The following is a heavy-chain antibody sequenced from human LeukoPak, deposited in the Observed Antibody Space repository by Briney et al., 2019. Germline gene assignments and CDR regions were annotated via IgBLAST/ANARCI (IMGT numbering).Heavy chain of an antibody. CDR3: ARRGYSGNYLGY. CDR2: TNPGDSHS. Sequence: GQSLPFSCPVSAYGFSSYWISWVGHTSGKGMGWMGITNPGDSHSTNSPSIPDQTTISADKSISTAYLQWSSLTASDTAMYFCARRGYSGNYLGYWGQGTLVTVSS. CDR1: AYGFSSYW. D-gene: IGHD4-23*01. V-gene: IGHV5-51*01. J-gene: IGHJ4*02.